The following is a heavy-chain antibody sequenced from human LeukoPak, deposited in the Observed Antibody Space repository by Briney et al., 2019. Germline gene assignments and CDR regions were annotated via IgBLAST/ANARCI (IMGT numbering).Heavy chain of an antibody. V-gene: IGHV1-46*01. CDR2: INPSGGST. CDR3: ARSPLGIAARPGRRWFDP. D-gene: IGHD6-6*01. CDR1: GYTFTSYY. J-gene: IGHJ5*02. Sequence: ASVKVSCKASGYTFTSYYMHWVRQAPGQGLEWMGIINPSGGSTSYAQKFQGRVTMTRDMSTSTVYMELSSLRSEDTAVYYCARSPLGIAARPGRRWFDPWGQGTLVTVSS.